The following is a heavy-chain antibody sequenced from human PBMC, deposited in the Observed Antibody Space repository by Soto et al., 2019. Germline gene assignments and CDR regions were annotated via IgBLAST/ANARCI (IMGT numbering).Heavy chain of an antibody. CDR3: AKDQLGYGSGGSFKGSWFDP. V-gene: IGHV3-23*01. D-gene: IGHD2-15*01. CDR2: ISGSGGST. J-gene: IGHJ5*02. CDR1: GFTFSSYA. Sequence: EVQLLESGGGLVQPGGSLRLSCADPGFTFSSYAMSWVRQAPGKWLEWVPAISGSGGSTYYADSVKGRFTISIDNSNNTLKLKMNSLRAEDTAVYYCAKDQLGYGSGGSFKGSWFDPLRQGTLVTVSS.